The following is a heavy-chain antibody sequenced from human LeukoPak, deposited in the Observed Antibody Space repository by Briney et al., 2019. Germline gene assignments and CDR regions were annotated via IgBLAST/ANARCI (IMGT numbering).Heavy chain of an antibody. CDR2: ISHSGST. V-gene: IGHV4-34*01. D-gene: IGHD6-13*01. CDR3: ARRRTSSSSTRGWFDP. J-gene: IGHJ5*02. CDR1: GGSFSGYY. Sequence: PSETLSLTCAVYGGSFSGYYWSWIRQPPGKGLEWIGEISHSGSTNYNPSLKSRVTISVDTSKNQFSLKLSSVTAADTAVYYCARRRTSSSSTRGWFDPWGQGTLVTVSS.